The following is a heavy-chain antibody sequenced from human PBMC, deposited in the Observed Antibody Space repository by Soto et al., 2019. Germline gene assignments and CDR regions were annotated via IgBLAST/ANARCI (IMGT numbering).Heavy chain of an antibody. CDR1: GYSFTSYW. Sequence: GESLKISCKGSGYSFTSYWISWVRQMPGKGLEWKGRIDPSDSYTNYSPSFQGHVTISADKSISTAYLQWSSLKASDTAMYYFARLSTPVVPAANSYYYYGMDVWGQGTTVTVSS. J-gene: IGHJ6*02. D-gene: IGHD2-2*01. CDR3: ARLSTPVVPAANSYYYYGMDV. V-gene: IGHV5-10-1*01. CDR2: IDPSDSYT.